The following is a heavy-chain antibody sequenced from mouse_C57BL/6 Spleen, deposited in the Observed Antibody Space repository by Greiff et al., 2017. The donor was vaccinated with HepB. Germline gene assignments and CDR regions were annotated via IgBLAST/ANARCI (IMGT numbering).Heavy chain of an antibody. D-gene: IGHD3-2*02. CDR2: IDPNSGGT. V-gene: IGHV1-72*01. Sequence: QVQLKQPGAELVKPGASVKLSCKASGYTFTSYWMHWVKQRPGRGLEWIGRIDPNSGGTKYNEKFKSKATLTVDKPSSTAYMQLSSLTSEDSAFYYCAKTAQAAYFDYWGQGTTLTVSS. CDR3: AKTAQAAYFDY. J-gene: IGHJ2*01. CDR1: GYTFTSYW.